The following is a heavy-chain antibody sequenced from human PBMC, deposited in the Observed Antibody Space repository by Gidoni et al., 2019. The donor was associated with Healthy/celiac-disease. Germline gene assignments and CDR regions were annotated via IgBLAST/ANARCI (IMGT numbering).Heavy chain of an antibody. CDR3: AIGSRSGWKTRGFDY. CDR1: GGSFSGYY. V-gene: IGHV4-34*01. CDR2: INHSGST. J-gene: IGHJ4*02. Sequence: QVQLQQWGAGLLKPSETLSLTCAVYGGSFSGYYWSWIRQPPGKGLEWIGEINHSGSTNYNPSLKSRVTISVDTSKNQFSLKLSSVTAADTAVYYCAIGSRSGWKTRGFDYWGQGTLVTVSS. D-gene: IGHD6-19*01.